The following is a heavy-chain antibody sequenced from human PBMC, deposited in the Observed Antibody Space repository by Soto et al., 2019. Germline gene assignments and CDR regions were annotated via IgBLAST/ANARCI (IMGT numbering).Heavy chain of an antibody. CDR3: STLQLGREEIFDS. J-gene: IGHJ4*02. Sequence: EVQLVESGGGLVQPGGSLRLSCAASGFNFKTYSMNWVRQAPGKGLEWVSYISETSIAIYYRESVKGRFTISRDNARNTLYLQMNSLRDEDTAVDYCSTLQLGREEIFDSWGQGTLVTVSS. CDR2: ISETSIAI. CDR1: GFNFKTYS. V-gene: IGHV3-48*02. D-gene: IGHD1-1*01.